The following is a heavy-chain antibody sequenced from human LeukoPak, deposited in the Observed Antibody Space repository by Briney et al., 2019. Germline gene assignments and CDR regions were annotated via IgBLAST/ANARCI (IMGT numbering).Heavy chain of an antibody. CDR1: GFSLSDHW. J-gene: IGHJ4*02. CDR3: ARGGGAFCGSDCHRNFDC. CDR2: INTDGSIR. Sequence: GGSLRLSCAASGFSLSDHWIHWVRQAPGKGLVWVSRINTDGSIREYADSVKGRFTISRDNSKNTLYLQMNSLRAEDTAVYFCARGGGAFCGSDCHRNFDCWGQGTLVTVSS. V-gene: IGHV3-74*01. D-gene: IGHD2-21*02.